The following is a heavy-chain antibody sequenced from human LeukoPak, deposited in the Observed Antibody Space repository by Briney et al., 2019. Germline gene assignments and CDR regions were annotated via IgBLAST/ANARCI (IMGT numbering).Heavy chain of an antibody. CDR1: GDSISSNSW. D-gene: IGHD3-22*01. J-gene: IGHJ4*02. CDR3: ARKGLRGGYVPLDY. CDR2: IYHSGST. V-gene: IGHV4-4*02. Sequence: PSETLSLTCAVSGDSISSNSWWSWVRLPPGKGLEWIGEIYHSGSTNYNPSLKSRVTISVDKSKNQFSLKLRSVTAADTAVYHCARKGLRGGYVPLDYWGQGTLVTVSS.